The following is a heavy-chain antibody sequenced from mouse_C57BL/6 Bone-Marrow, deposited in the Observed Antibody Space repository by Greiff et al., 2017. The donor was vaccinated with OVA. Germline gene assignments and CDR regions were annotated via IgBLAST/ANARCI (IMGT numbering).Heavy chain of an antibody. CDR1: GYTFTDYY. CDR2: INPNNGGT. J-gene: IGHJ3*01. CDR3: ARGGDEGFAY. Sequence: EVQLQQSGPELVKPGASVKISCKASGYTFTDYYMNWVKQSHGKSLEWIGDINPNNGGTSYNQKFKGKATLTVDKSSSTAYMELRSLTSEDSAVYYCARGGDEGFAYWGQGTLVTVSA. V-gene: IGHV1-26*01.